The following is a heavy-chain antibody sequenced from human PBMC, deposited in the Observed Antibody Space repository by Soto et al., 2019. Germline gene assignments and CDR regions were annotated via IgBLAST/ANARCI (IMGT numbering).Heavy chain of an antibody. J-gene: IGHJ5*02. CDR3: ASWRLQGFDP. CDR1: GFTFSSYG. CDR2: IWYDGSNK. V-gene: IGHV3-33*01. D-gene: IGHD4-4*01. Sequence: QVQLVESGGGVVQPGRSLRLSCAASGFTFSSYGMHWVRQAPGKGLEWVAVIWYDGSNKYYADSVKGRFTISRDDSKNTLYLQMNSLRAEDTAVYYCASWRLQGFDPWGQGTLVTVSS.